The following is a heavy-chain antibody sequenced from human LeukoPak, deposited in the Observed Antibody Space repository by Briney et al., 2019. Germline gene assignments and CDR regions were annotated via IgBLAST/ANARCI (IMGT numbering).Heavy chain of an antibody. D-gene: IGHD3-10*01. CDR1: GYTFTSYD. CDR3: ARGPHYGSGSPDYYYYYMDV. Sequence: ASVKVSCKASGYTFTSYDINWVRQATGQGLEWMGWMNPNSGNTGYAQKFQGRVTMTRNTSISTAYMELCSLRSEDTAVYYCARGPHYGSGSPDYYYYYMDVWGKGTTVTVSS. J-gene: IGHJ6*03. CDR2: MNPNSGNT. V-gene: IGHV1-8*01.